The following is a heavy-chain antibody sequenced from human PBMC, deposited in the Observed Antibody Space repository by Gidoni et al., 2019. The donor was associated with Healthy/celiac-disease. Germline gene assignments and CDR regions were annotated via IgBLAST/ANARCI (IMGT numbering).Heavy chain of an antibody. CDR2: IIPIFGTA. V-gene: IGHV1-69*01. Sequence: QVQLVPSGAEVKKPGSSVKVSCKASGGTFSSYAISWVRQAPGQGLEWMGGIIPIFGTANYAQKFQGRVTITADESTSTAYMELSSLRSEDTAVYYCARGVGSYYEYYFDYWGQGTLVTVSS. D-gene: IGHD1-26*01. CDR1: GGTFSSYA. J-gene: IGHJ4*02. CDR3: ARGVGSYYEYYFDY.